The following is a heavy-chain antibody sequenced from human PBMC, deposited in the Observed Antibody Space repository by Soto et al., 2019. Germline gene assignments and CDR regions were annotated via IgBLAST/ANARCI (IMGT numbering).Heavy chain of an antibody. CDR3: ARVNYYGSGSYQDFFYFYALDV. CDR2: MNPNSGDT. Sequence: QVQLVQSGAEVKKPGASVKVSCKTSGYTFSTYDINWVRQAPGQGLEWMGWMNPNSGDTGYAQKFLGRLTMTRDSSIRTVYMELSSLSSEDTAVYYCARVNYYGSGSYQDFFYFYALDVWGRGTTVTVSS. CDR1: GYTFSTYD. D-gene: IGHD3-10*01. J-gene: IGHJ6*02. V-gene: IGHV1-8*01.